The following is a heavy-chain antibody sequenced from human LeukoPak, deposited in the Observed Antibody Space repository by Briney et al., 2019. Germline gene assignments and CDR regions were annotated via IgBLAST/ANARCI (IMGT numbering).Heavy chain of an antibody. CDR3: ARLGTGDILTGYYPFDY. Sequence: SETLSLTCTVSGGSISSSSYYWGWIRQPPGEGLEWIGSIYYSGSTYYNPSLKSRVTISVDTSKNQFSLKLSSVTAADTAVYYCARLGTGDILTGYYPFDYWGQGTLVTVSS. CDR2: IYYSGST. V-gene: IGHV4-39*01. CDR1: GGSISSSSYY. D-gene: IGHD3-9*01. J-gene: IGHJ4*02.